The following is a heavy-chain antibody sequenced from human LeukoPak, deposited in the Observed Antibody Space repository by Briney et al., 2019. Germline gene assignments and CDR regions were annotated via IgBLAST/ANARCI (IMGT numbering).Heavy chain of an antibody. CDR3: ARNRGSTVITDQYYYYYMDV. CDR1: GGSISSYY. V-gene: IGHV4-4*07. J-gene: IGHJ6*03. Sequence: PSETLSLTCTVSGGSISSYYWSWIRQPAGKGLEWIGRIYSSGSINYNPSLKSRVTMSVDTSKNQFSLKLSSVTATDTAVYYCARNRGSTVITDQYYYYYMDVWGKGTTVTVSS. D-gene: IGHD4-11*01. CDR2: IYSSGSI.